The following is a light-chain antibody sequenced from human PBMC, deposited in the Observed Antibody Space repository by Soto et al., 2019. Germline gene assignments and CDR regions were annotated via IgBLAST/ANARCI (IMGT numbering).Light chain of an antibody. J-gene: IGLJ1*01. CDR1: SSDVGGYTY. V-gene: IGLV2-14*01. CDR2: EVS. CDR3: SSYTSSNTYV. Sequence: QSALTQPASVSGSPGQSITISCTGTSSDVGGYTYVSWYQQHPGKAPKLLIYEVSNRPSGVSNRFSGSKSDNTASLTISGLQAEDEADYYCSSYTSSNTYVFGTGTKLTVL.